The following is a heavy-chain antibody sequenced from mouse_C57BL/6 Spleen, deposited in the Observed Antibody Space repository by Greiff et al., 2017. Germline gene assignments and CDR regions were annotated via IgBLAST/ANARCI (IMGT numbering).Heavy chain of an antibody. J-gene: IGHJ3*01. Sequence: QVQLQQSGPELVKPGASVKISCKASGYAFSSSWMNWVKQRPGKGLEWIGRIYPGDGDTNYNGKFKGKATLTADKSSSTAYMQLSSLTSEDSAVYFCARDCGSTRFAYWGQGTLVTVSA. CDR1: GYAFSSSW. CDR3: ARDCGSTRFAY. CDR2: IYPGDGDT. D-gene: IGHD1-1*01. V-gene: IGHV1-82*01.